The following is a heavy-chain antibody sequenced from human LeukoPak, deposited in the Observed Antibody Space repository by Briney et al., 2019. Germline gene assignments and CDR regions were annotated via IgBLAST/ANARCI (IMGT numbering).Heavy chain of an antibody. D-gene: IGHD2-15*01. CDR1: GFTFSSYA. J-gene: IGHJ1*01. CDR3: ARDSRPEVAALEYFQH. V-gene: IGHV3-30-3*01. Sequence: PGGSLRLSCAASGFTFSSYAMHWVRQAPGKGLEWVAVISYDGSNKYYADSVKGRFTISRDNSMNTLYLQMNSLRAEDTAVYYCARDSRPEVAALEYFQHWGQGTLVTVSS. CDR2: ISYDGSNK.